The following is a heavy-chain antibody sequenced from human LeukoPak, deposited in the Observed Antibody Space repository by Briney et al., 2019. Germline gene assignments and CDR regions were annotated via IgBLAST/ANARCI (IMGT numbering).Heavy chain of an antibody. CDR1: GFSFSSYA. V-gene: IGHV3-23*01. D-gene: IGHD2-15*01. J-gene: IGHJ4*02. CDR3: ARDGGGGLDY. Sequence: GGSLRLSCAASGFSFSSYAMSWVRQAPGKGLEWVSAISGSGVSTYYADSVKGRFTISRDNAKNSLYLQMNSLRAEDTAVYYCARDGGGGLDYWGQGTLVTVSS. CDR2: ISGSGVST.